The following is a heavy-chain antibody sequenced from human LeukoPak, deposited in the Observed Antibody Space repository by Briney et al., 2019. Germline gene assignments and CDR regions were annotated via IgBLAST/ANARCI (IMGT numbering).Heavy chain of an antibody. V-gene: IGHV3-23*01. CDR1: GFTFSTYA. J-gene: IGHJ3*02. CDR3: AKDRRDGYNFNPFDI. Sequence: PGRSLRLSCAASGFTFSTYAMSWVRQAPGKGLEWVSAISGSGDITHYADSVKGRFTISRDNSKNTLYLQMISLRADDAALYYCAKDRRDGYNFNPFDIWGQGTTVTVSS. D-gene: IGHD5-24*01. CDR2: ISGSGDIT.